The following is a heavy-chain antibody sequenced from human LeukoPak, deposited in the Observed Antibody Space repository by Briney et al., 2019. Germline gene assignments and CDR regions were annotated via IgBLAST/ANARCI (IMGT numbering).Heavy chain of an antibody. CDR3: ASSLAARQLDY. J-gene: IGHJ4*02. D-gene: IGHD6-6*01. CDR1: GYSFTSSR. Sequence: GESLKISCKGSGYSFTSSRIGWVRQMPGKGLEWMGIIYPGDSDTRYSPSFQGQVTISADKSISTAYLQWSSLKASDTAMYYCASSLAARQLDYWGQGTLVTVSS. V-gene: IGHV5-51*01. CDR2: IYPGDSDT.